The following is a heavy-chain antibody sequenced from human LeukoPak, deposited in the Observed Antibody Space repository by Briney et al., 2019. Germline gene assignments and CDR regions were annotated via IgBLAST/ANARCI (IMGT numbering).Heavy chain of an antibody. Sequence: GGSLRLSCAASGFTFSSYAMSWVRQAPGKGLEWVSAISGSGGSTYYADSAKGRFTISRDNSRNTLYLQMNSLRAEDTAVYYCAKDPVTTIAEYFQHWGQGTLVTVSS. J-gene: IGHJ1*01. D-gene: IGHD4-17*01. CDR2: ISGSGGST. CDR1: GFTFSSYA. CDR3: AKDPVTTIAEYFQH. V-gene: IGHV3-23*01.